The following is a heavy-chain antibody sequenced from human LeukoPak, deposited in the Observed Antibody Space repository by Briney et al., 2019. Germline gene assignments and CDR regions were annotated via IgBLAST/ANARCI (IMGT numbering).Heavy chain of an antibody. CDR1: GYAFTSYA. CDR2: MNAGNGNT. CDR3: ARGSLSGRDFDY. V-gene: IGHV1-3*01. Sequence: ASVKVSCKASGYAFTSYAIHWVRQAPGQRLEWMGWMNAGNGNTEYSQKFQGRVTITRDTSASTAYMELSSLRSEDTAVYYCARGSLSGRDFDYWGQGTLVTVSS. J-gene: IGHJ4*02. D-gene: IGHD6-25*01.